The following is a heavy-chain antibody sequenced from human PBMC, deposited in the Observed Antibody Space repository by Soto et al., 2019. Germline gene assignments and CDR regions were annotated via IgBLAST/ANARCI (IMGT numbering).Heavy chain of an antibody. V-gene: IGHV3-23*01. Sequence: EVQLLESGGGLVQPGGSLRLSCAASGFTFSNYAMTWVRQAPGKGLEWVSLISDSGGRTYYTDSVKGRFTISRDNSKNTLYLQMDSLRAEDTAVYHCAKDVGTTLNWFDSWGQGTLVTVSS. CDR3: AKDVGTTLNWFDS. CDR1: GFTFSNYA. CDR2: ISDSGGRT. J-gene: IGHJ5*01. D-gene: IGHD4-4*01.